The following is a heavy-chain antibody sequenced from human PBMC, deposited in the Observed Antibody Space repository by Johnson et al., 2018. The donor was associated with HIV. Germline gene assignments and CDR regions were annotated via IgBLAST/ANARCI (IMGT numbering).Heavy chain of an antibody. D-gene: IGHD3-16*01. CDR1: GFTFSSYG. CDR3: ARERGLPDAFDI. Sequence: VQLVESGGGVVQPGGSLRLSCAASGFTFSSYGMHWVRQAPGKGLEWVAFIRYDGSNKYYADSVKGRFTISRDNSKNTLYLQMNSLRAEDTAGYYCARERGLPDAFDIWGQGTMVTVSS. V-gene: IGHV3-30*02. CDR2: IRYDGSNK. J-gene: IGHJ3*02.